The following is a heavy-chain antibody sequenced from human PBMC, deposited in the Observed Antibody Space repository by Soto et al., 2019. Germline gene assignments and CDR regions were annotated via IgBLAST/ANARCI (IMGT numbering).Heavy chain of an antibody. Sequence: GGSLRLSCAASGFTFSSYAMSWVRQAPGKGLEWVSAISGSGGSTYYADSVKGRFTISRDNSKNTLYLQMNSLRAEDTAVYYCAKDYLAEYYDFLSGYWKNWFDPWGQGTLVTVSS. CDR3: AKDYLAEYYDFLSGYWKNWFDP. CDR2: ISGSGGST. CDR1: GFTFSSYA. D-gene: IGHD3-3*01. J-gene: IGHJ5*02. V-gene: IGHV3-23*01.